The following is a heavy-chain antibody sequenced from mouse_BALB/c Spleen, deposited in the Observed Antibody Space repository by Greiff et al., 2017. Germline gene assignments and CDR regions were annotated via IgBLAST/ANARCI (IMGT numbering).Heavy chain of an antibody. V-gene: IGHV5-6*01. CDR1: GFTFSSYG. J-gene: IGHJ4*01. CDR2: ISSGGSYT. Sequence: VQLKESGGDLVKPGGSLKLSCAASGFTFSSYGMSWVRQTPDKRLEWVATISSGGSYTYYPDSVKGRFTISRDNAKNTLYLQMSSLKSEDTSMYYCARHLPGDAMDYWGQGTSVTVSS. CDR3: ARHLPGDAMDY.